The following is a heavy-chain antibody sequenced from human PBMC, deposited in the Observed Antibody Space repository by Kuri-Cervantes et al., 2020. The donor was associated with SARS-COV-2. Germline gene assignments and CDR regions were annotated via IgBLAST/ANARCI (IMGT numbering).Heavy chain of an antibody. CDR2: FDPEDGET. CDR1: GYTLTELS. CDR3: ATSSMIVIGAWFDP. D-gene: IGHD3-22*01. V-gene: IGHV1-24*01. Sequence: ASVKVSCKVSGYTLTELSMHWVRQAPGKGLEWMGGFDPEDGETIYAQKFQGRVTMTEDTSTDTAYMELSSLRSEDTAVYYCATSSMIVIGAWFDPWGQGTLVTVPQ. J-gene: IGHJ5*02.